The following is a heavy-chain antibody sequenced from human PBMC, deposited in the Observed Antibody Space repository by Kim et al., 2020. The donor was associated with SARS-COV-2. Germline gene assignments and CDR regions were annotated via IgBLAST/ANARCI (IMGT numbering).Heavy chain of an antibody. D-gene: IGHD6-19*01. J-gene: IGHJ6*02. Sequence: SETLSLTCTVSGGSISSSSYYWGWIRQPPGKGLEWIGSIYYSGSTYYNPSLKSRVTISVDTSKNQFSLKLSSVTAADTAVYYCARLGISAVAGTTPPGGMDVWGQGTTVTVSS. CDR2: IYYSGST. CDR3: ARLGISAVAGTTPPGGMDV. CDR1: GGSISSSSYY. V-gene: IGHV4-39*01.